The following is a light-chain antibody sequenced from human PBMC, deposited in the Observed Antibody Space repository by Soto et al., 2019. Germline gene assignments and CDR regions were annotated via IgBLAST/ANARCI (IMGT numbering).Light chain of an antibody. CDR3: SSYTSSSTWV. J-gene: IGLJ3*02. CDR2: EVS. V-gene: IGLV2-14*01. Sequence: QSALTQPASVSGSPGQSITISCTGTSRDVGGYNYVSWYQQHPGKAPKLMIYEVSNRPSGVSNRFSGSKSGNTASLTISGLQAEDEADDYCSSYTSSSTWVFGGGTKVTVL. CDR1: SRDVGGYNY.